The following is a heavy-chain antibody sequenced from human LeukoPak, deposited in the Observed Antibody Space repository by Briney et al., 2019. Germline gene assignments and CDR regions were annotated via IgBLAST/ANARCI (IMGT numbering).Heavy chain of an antibody. J-gene: IGHJ3*02. D-gene: IGHD6-19*01. CDR3: ARVSVGSGYDAFEI. CDR1: GYTFSTYG. Sequence: ASVKVSCKAFGYTFSTYGISWVRQAPGQGLEWMGWMSPGNGNTNYAQTLQGRVSMTRDTSTSTAYMQLRSLRSDDTAVYYCARVSVGSGYDAFEIWGQGTMVTVSS. CDR2: MSPGNGNT. V-gene: IGHV1-18*01.